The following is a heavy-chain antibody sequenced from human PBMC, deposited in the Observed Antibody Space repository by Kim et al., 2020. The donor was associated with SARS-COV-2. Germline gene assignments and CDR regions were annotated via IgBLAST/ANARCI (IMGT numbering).Heavy chain of an antibody. V-gene: IGHV4-59*01. CDR1: GGSISSYY. Sequence: SETLSLTCTVSGGSISSYYWSWIRQPPGKGLEWIGYIYYSGSTNYNPSLKSRVTISVDTSKNQFPLKLSSVTAADTAVYYCARDEYGDTIGPDWYFDLWG. CDR3: ARDEYGDTIGPDWYFDL. D-gene: IGHD4-17*01. CDR2: IYYSGST. J-gene: IGHJ2*01.